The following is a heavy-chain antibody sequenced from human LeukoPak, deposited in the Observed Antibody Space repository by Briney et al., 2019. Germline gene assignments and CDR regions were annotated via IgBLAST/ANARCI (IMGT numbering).Heavy chain of an antibody. CDR3: TGSGSYNRPFGYFDY. Sequence: GGSLRLSCAASGFTFSSYAMHWVRQAPGKGLEWVAVISYDGSNKYYADSVKGRFTISRDNSKDTLYLHMNSLRAEDTAVYYCTGSGSYNRPFGYFDYWGQGTLVTVSS. CDR2: ISYDGSNK. V-gene: IGHV3-30*04. J-gene: IGHJ4*02. CDR1: GFTFSSYA. D-gene: IGHD3-10*01.